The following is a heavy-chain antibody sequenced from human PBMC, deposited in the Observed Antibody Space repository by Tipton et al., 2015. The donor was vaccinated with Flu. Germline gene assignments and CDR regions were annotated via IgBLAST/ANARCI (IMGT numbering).Heavy chain of an antibody. CDR3: ARVTAAAGRYYYYGMDV. V-gene: IGHV1-46*01. D-gene: IGHD6-13*01. Sequence: QSGAEVKKPGASVKVSCKASGYTFTSYYMHWVRQAPGQGLEWMGIINPSGGSTSYAQKFQGRVTMTRDTSTSTVYMELSSLRSEDTAVYYCARVTAAAGRYYYYGMDVWGQGTTVTVSS. CDR2: INPSGGST. CDR1: GYTFTSYY. J-gene: IGHJ6*02.